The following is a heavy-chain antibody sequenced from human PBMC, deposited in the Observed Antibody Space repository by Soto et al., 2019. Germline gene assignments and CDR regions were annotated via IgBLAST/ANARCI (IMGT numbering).Heavy chain of an antibody. CDR2: IKQDGSEK. J-gene: IGHJ4*02. V-gene: IGHV3-7*01. CDR1: GFTFSSYW. CDR3: ARIAVAGNFDY. Sequence: PGGSLRLSCAASGFTFSSYWMSWVRQAPGKGLEWVANIKQDGSEKYYVDSVKGRFTISRDDAKNSLYLQMNSLRAEDTAVYYCARIAVAGNFDYWGQGTLVTVSS. D-gene: IGHD6-19*01.